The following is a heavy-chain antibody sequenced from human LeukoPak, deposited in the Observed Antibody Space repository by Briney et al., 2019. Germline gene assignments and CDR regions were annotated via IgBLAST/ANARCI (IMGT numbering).Heavy chain of an antibody. V-gene: IGHV3-21*01. D-gene: IGHD2-15*01. Sequence: GGSLRLSCAASGFTFSSYSMKWVRQAPGKGLEWVSSISSSSSYIHYAASAKGRFTISRDNAKNSLYLQMNSLRAEDTAVYYCARVPGCCSGGSCYSGYYYYYGMDVWGQGTTVTVSS. CDR1: GFTFSSYS. CDR3: ARVPGCCSGGSCYSGYYYYYGMDV. J-gene: IGHJ6*02. CDR2: ISSSSSYI.